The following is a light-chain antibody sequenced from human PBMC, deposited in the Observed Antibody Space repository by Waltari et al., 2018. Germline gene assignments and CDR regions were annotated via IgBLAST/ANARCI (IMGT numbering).Light chain of an antibody. Sequence: IVMTQSPAALSVSPGERATLPCRSSQYISNNLAWSQHKPGPPPRLLISGASTTATGVPARFSGSGSGTEFSLTISSLQSEDSAIYFCQQYNTWPPSTFGQGTKLEIK. CDR3: QQYNTWPPST. J-gene: IGKJ2*02. V-gene: IGKV3-15*01. CDR1: QYISNN. CDR2: GAS.